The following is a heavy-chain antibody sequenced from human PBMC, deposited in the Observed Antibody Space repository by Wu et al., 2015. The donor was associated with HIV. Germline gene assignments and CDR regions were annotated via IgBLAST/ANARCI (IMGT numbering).Heavy chain of an antibody. D-gene: IGHD1-26*01. J-gene: IGHJ4*02. CDR2: IIPIFGKT. CDR1: GGTFSYSA. CDR3: AREEVLVIXTTRRAT. Sequence: QLVQSGAEVKKPGSSVKVSCKASGGTFSYSAIAWVRQAPGQGLEWMGRIIPIFGKTNYAQKFQGRVTITADESSTTAYMELSSLRSEDTAVYYCAREEVLVIXTTRRATWGQGTLVTVSS. V-gene: IGHV1-69*15.